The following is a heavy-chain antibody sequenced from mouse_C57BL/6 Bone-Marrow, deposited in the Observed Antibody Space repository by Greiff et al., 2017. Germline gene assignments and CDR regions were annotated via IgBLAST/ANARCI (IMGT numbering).Heavy chain of an antibody. Sequence: QVQLKQPGAELVKPGASVKVSCKASGYNFTSYWMHWVKQRPGQGLEWIGRRHPSDSDTNYNQKFKGKATLTVVKSSSTAYMQLSSLTYEDSAVYYGAIPFTTVLAPDEDYWGQVTTLTVSS. V-gene: IGHV1-74*01. CDR3: AIPFTTVLAPDEDY. D-gene: IGHD1-1*01. CDR2: RHPSDSDT. CDR1: GYNFTSYW. J-gene: IGHJ2*01.